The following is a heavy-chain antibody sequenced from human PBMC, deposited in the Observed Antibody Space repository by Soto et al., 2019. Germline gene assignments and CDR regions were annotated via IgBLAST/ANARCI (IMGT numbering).Heavy chain of an antibody. CDR2: ITHDGTGA. Sequence: EVQLVESGGGLVQPGESLRLSCAASGFTFGSYWMHWVRQAPGKGLEWVSRITHDGTGANYADSVMGRFTISRDNAKNILHLQMNNLRPDDTAVYYCTRVVVTWMDVWGQGTTVTVAS. J-gene: IGHJ6*02. V-gene: IGHV3-74*01. D-gene: IGHD2-15*01. CDR1: GFTFGSYW. CDR3: TRVVVTWMDV.